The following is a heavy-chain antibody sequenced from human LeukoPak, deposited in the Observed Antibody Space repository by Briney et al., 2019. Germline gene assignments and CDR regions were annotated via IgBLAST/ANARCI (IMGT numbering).Heavy chain of an antibody. J-gene: IGHJ4*02. Sequence: ASMKVSCKASGYTFTSYYMHWVRQAPGQGLEWMGIINPSGGSASYAQKFQGRVTMTRDTSTSKVYMELSSLRSEDTAVYYCAREEDIAVLDYWGQGTLVTVSS. CDR1: GYTFTSYY. V-gene: IGHV1-46*01. D-gene: IGHD6-19*01. CDR2: INPSGGSA. CDR3: AREEDIAVLDY.